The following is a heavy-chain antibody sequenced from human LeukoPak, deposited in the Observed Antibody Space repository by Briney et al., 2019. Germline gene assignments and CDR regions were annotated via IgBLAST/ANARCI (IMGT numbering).Heavy chain of an antibody. CDR1: GGSFSGYY. CDR3: ARLPREYSSSWYWAGAFDI. J-gene: IGHJ3*02. CDR2: INHSGST. V-gene: IGHV4-34*01. D-gene: IGHD6-13*01. Sequence: SETLSLTCAVYGGSFSGYYWSWIRQPPGKGLEWIGEINHSGSTNYNPSLKSRVTISVDTSKNQFSLKLSSVTAADTAVYYCARLPREYSSSWYWAGAFDIWGQGTMVTVSS.